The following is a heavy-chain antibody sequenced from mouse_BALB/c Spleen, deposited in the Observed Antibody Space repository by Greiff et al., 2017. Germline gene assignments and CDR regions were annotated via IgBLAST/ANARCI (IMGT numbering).Heavy chain of an antibody. CDR1: GYSITSDYA. J-gene: IGHJ4*01. CDR3: ARCLYYGNFLYAMDY. CDR2: ISYSGST. D-gene: IGHD2-1*01. V-gene: IGHV3-2*02. Sequence: EVQLQESGPGLVKPSQSLSLTCTVTGYSITSDYAWNWIRQFPGNKLEWMGYISYSGSTSYNPSLKSRISITRDTSKNQFFLQLNSVTTEDTATYYCARCLYYGNFLYAMDYWGQGTSVTVSS.